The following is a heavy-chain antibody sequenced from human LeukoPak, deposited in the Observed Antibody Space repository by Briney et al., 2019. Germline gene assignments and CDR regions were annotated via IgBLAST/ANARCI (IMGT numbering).Heavy chain of an antibody. D-gene: IGHD6-13*01. J-gene: IGHJ6*04. CDR1: GFTFSSYA. Sequence: PGGSLRLSCAASGFTFSSYAMSWVRQAPGKGLEWVSAISGSGGSTYYADSVKGRFTISRDNAKNSLYLQMNSLRAEDTAVYYCASSSWYDSPGVVWGKGTTVTVSS. V-gene: IGHV3-23*01. CDR2: ISGSGGST. CDR3: ASSSWYDSPGVV.